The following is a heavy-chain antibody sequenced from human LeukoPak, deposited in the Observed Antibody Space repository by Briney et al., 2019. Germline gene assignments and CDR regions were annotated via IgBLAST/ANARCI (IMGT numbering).Heavy chain of an antibody. CDR3: AKDLPERYYDSSGFD. CDR2: VSHGGSYK. D-gene: IGHD3-22*01. CDR1: EFSSGSFG. V-gene: IGHV3-30*18. Sequence: QTGGSLRLSCEASEFSSGSFGVHWVRQAPGKGLEWVAVVSHGGSYKYYADSVRGRFTISRDNSKNTLYLQMNSLRAEDTAVYYCAKDLPERYYDSSGFDWGQGTLVTVSS. J-gene: IGHJ1*01.